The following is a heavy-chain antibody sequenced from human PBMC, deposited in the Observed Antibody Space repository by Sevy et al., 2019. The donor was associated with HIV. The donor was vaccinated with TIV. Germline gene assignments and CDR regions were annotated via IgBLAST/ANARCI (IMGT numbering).Heavy chain of an antibody. V-gene: IGHV3-49*03. D-gene: IGHD3-22*01. J-gene: IGHJ3*02. CDR2: IRSKAYGGTT. CDR3: TREKYYYDSSGYYPGAFDI. CDR1: GFTFGDYA. Sequence: GGSLRLSCTASGFTFGDYAMSWFRQAPGKGLEWVGFIRSKAYGGTTEYVASVKGRFTISRDDSKSIAYLQMNSLKTEDTAVYYCTREKYYYDSSGYYPGAFDIWGQGTMVTVSS.